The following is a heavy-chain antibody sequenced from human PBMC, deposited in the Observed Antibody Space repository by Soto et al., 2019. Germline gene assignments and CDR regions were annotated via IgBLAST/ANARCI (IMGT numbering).Heavy chain of an antibody. V-gene: IGHV1-69*02. CDR2: IIPILGIA. Sequence: ASVKVSCKASGGTFSSYTISWVRQAPGQGLEWMGRIIPILGIANYAQKFQGRVTITADKSTSTAYMELSSLRSEDTAVYYCARGVLYCSGGSCYDWFDPWGQGTLVTVSS. J-gene: IGHJ5*02. CDR1: GGTFSSYT. CDR3: ARGVLYCSGGSCYDWFDP. D-gene: IGHD2-15*01.